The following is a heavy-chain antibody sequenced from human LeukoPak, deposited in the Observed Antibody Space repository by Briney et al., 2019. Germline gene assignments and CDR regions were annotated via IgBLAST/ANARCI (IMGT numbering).Heavy chain of an antibody. J-gene: IGHJ4*02. D-gene: IGHD3-10*01. CDR2: IYSGGDT. CDR1: GFIVSGHF. V-gene: IGHV3-66*01. Sequence: PGGSLRLSCAASGFIVSGHFMSWVRQPPGKGLEWVSIIYSGGDTFYADSVKDRFTISRDISKNTLSLQMNSLRVDDTAVYYCATGMVRGNKFDHWGQGTLVTVS. CDR3: ATGMVRGNKFDH.